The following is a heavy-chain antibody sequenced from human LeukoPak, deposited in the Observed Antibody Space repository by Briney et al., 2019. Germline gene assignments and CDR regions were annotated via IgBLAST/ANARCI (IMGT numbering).Heavy chain of an antibody. J-gene: IGHJ5*02. Sequence: SETLSLTCTVSGGSISSSSYYWGWIRQPPGKGLEWIGSIYYSGSTYYNPSLKSRVTISVDTSKNQFSLKLSSVTAAGTAVYYCARVDLSSGSFNWFDPWGQGTLVTVSS. V-gene: IGHV4-39*07. CDR2: IYYSGST. D-gene: IGHD3-10*01. CDR1: GGSISSSSYY. CDR3: ARVDLSSGSFNWFDP.